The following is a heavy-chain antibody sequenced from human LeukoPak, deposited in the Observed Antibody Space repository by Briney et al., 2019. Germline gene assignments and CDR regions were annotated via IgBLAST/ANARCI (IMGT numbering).Heavy chain of an antibody. D-gene: IGHD6-13*01. V-gene: IGHV3-21*04. J-gene: IGHJ4*02. Sequence: PGGSLRLSCAASGFTFSSYSMNWVRQAPGKGLEWVSSISSSSSYIYYADSVKGRFTISRDNAKNSLYLQMNSLRAEDTAVYYCARDLRGQQLVGGWGQGTLVTVSS. CDR1: GFTFSSYS. CDR3: ARDLRGQQLVGG. CDR2: ISSSSSYI.